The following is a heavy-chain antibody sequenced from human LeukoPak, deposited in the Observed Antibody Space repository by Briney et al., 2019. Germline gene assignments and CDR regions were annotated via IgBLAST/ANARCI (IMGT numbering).Heavy chain of an antibody. J-gene: IGHJ4*02. CDR1: GGSISSYY. V-gene: IGHV4-59*01. Sequence: SETLSLTCTVSGGSISSYYWSWIRQPPGKELEWIGYIYYSGSTNYNPSLKSRVTISVDTSKNQFSLKLSSVTAADTAVYCCARGEYSSSWRAIFDCWGQGTLVTISS. D-gene: IGHD6-13*01. CDR3: ARGEYSSSWRAIFDC. CDR2: IYYSGST.